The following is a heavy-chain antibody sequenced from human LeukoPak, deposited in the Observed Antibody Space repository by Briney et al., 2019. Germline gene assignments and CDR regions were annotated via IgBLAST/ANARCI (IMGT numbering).Heavy chain of an antibody. V-gene: IGHV4-30-2*01. Sequence: PSETLSLTCAVSGGSISSGGYSWSWIRQPPGKGLEWIGYIYHSGSTYYNPSLKSRVTISVDRSKNQFSLKRSSVTAADTAVYYCARETLGYCSGGSCYSADWRAFDIWGQGTMVAVSS. CDR3: ARETLGYCSGGSCYSADWRAFDI. CDR1: GGSISSGGYS. D-gene: IGHD2-15*01. CDR2: IYHSGST. J-gene: IGHJ3*02.